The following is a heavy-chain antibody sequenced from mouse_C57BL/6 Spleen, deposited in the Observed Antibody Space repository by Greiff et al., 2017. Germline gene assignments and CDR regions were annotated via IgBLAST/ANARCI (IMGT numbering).Heavy chain of an antibody. D-gene: IGHD1-1*01. CDR1: GYTFTSYS. CDR3: ARAPSYYYCTYAMDY. CDR2: SNPSSGYT. J-gene: IGHJ4*01. Sequence: VKLVESGAELARPGASVKMSCKASGYTFTSYSMHWVKQRPGQGLEWIGYSNPSSGYTKYNQKFKDKAKLIADKSSSTAYMQLRSRTSEDSAVYYCARAPSYYYCTYAMDYRGQRTSVTVSS. V-gene: IGHV1-4*01.